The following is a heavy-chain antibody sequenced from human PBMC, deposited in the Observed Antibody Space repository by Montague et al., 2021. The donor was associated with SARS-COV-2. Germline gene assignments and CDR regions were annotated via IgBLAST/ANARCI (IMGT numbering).Heavy chain of an antibody. Sequence: LRLSCTVSGGSISSSSYYWGWIRQPPGKGLEWIGSIYYSGSTYYNPSLKSRVTISVDTSKNQFPLKLSSVAAADTAVYYCASPTYYYDSSGSDAFDIWGQGAMVTVPS. CDR1: GGSISSSSYY. CDR2: IYYSGST. J-gene: IGHJ3*02. D-gene: IGHD3-22*01. CDR3: ASPTYYYDSSGSDAFDI. V-gene: IGHV4-39*01.